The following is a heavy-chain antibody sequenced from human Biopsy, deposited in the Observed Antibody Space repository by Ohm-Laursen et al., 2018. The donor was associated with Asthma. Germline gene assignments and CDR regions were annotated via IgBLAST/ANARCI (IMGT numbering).Heavy chain of an antibody. V-gene: IGHV3-30-3*01. Sequence: SLRLSCTASGRHFGSYNMHWARQAPGKGLEWGAVITFDGSTQHYGDSVEGRFTISRDNSKNMLFLQMNSLRAEDTAVYYCSRDTLGYYFDIWGQGTQVTVSS. J-gene: IGHJ4*02. CDR2: ITFDGSTQ. CDR3: SRDTLGYYFDI. CDR1: GRHFGSYN. D-gene: IGHD3-9*01.